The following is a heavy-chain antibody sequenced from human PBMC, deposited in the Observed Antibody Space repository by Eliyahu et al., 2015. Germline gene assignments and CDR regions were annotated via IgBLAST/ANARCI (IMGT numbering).Heavy chain of an antibody. CDR1: GXPFSXHX. V-gene: IGHV3-72*01. CDR3: ARDLYYYAMDV. J-gene: IGHJ6*02. Sequence: EVQLVESGGGLVQPGGSXRLXCAASGXPFSXHXMDWVRQAPGXGLEWVGRARNKANSYTTEYAASVKGRFAISRDDSNNSLYLQMNSLKTEDTAVYYCARDLYYYAMDVWGQGTTVTVSS. CDR2: ARNKANSYTT.